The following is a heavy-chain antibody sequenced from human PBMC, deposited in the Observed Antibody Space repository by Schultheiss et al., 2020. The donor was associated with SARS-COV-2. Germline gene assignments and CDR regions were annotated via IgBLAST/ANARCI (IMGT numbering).Heavy chain of an antibody. V-gene: IGHV3-21*01. CDR2: ISSSSSYI. D-gene: IGHD6-6*01. J-gene: IGHJ4*02. CDR3: VKLRGIAARRGHDY. Sequence: GGSLRLSCAASGFTFSSYSMNWVRQAPGKGLEWVSSISSSSSYIYYADSVKGRFTISRDNAKNSLYLQMNSLRAEDTAVYYCVKLRGIAARRGHDYWGQGTLVTVSS. CDR1: GFTFSSYS.